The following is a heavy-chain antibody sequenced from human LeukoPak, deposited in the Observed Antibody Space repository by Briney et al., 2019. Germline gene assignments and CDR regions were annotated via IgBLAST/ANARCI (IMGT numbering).Heavy chain of an antibody. CDR2: INPNDGDT. V-gene: IGHV1-2*02. CDR3: ARANFLYCSSTTCLFGY. D-gene: IGHD2-2*01. CDR1: GYTFTDYY. Sequence: HVASVKVSCKASGYTFTDYYMHWVRQAPGQGFEWMGWINPNDGDTNYAQKFQGRVTMTRDTSISTAHMEVSRLRSDDTAVYYCARANFLYCSSTTCLFGYWGQGTLVTV. J-gene: IGHJ4*02.